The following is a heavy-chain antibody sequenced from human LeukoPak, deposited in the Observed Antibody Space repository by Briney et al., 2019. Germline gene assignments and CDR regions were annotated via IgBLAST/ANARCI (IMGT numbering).Heavy chain of an antibody. J-gene: IGHJ4*02. V-gene: IGHV3-64*04. D-gene: IGHD3-22*01. CDR1: GFTFSRYA. CDR3: AKGAWDSSGYYDY. CDR2: ISSNGGST. Sequence: GGSLRLSCSASGFTFSRYAMHWVRQAPGKGLEYVSAISSNGGSTYYADSVKGRFTISRDNSKNTLYLQMNSLRAEDTALYYCAKGAWDSSGYYDYWGQGTLVTVSS.